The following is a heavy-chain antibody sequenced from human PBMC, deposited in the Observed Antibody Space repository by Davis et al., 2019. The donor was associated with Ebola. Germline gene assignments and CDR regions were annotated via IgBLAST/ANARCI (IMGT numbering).Heavy chain of an antibody. J-gene: IGHJ4*02. CDR3: ARAQFPTTSDH. Sequence: AASVKVSCKASGYTFTGYYMHWVRQAPGQGLEWMGRINPNSGGTNYAQNVQGRVIMTSDTAMTTAYMEVGSLRSDDTAVYYCARAQFPTTSDHWGQGTLVTVSS. D-gene: IGHD1-1*01. CDR2: INPNSGGT. CDR1: GYTFTGYY. V-gene: IGHV1-2*06.